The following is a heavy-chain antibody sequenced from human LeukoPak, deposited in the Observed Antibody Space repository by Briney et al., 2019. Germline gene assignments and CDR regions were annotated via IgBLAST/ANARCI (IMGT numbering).Heavy chain of an antibody. D-gene: IGHD5-24*01. CDR3: ARQREMATRDAFDI. CDR1: GYSISSGYY. V-gene: IGHV4-38-2*01. CDR2: IYHSGST. J-gene: IGHJ3*02. Sequence: SETLSLTCAVSGYSISSGYYWGWIRQPPGKGLEWIGSIYHSGSTYYNPSLKSRVTISVDTSKNQFSLKLSSVTAADTAVYYCARQREMATRDAFDIWGQGTMVTVSS.